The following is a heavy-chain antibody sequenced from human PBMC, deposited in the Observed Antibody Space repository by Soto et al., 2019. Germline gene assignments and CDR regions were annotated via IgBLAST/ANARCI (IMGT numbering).Heavy chain of an antibody. V-gene: IGHV3-9*01. D-gene: IGHD3-16*01. Sequence: EVQLVESGGGLEQPGRSLRLSCTVSGFMFEDFAMHWVRQAPGQGLEWVSGINWNGVNKGYAESVLGRFTISRDNDKKSLYLDMNYLRPEDTALYFCAKDVDRLGELWGYFQSWGQGTMVTVSS. J-gene: IGHJ1*01. CDR2: INWNGVNK. CDR1: GFMFEDFA. CDR3: AKDVDRLGELWGYFQS.